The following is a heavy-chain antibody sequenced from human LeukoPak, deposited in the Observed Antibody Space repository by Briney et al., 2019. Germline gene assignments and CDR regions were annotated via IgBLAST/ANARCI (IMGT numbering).Heavy chain of an antibody. D-gene: IGHD4-17*01. J-gene: IGHJ6*04. V-gene: IGHV1-69*13. CDR2: IIPIFGTA. CDR3: ALGATVPIYYYYGMDV. Sequence: SVKVSCKASGGTFTSYAISWVRRAPGQGLEWMGGIIPIFGTANYAQKFQGRVTITADESTSTAYMELSSLRSEDTAVYYCALGATVPIYYYYGMDVWGKGTMVTVSS. CDR1: GGTFTSYA.